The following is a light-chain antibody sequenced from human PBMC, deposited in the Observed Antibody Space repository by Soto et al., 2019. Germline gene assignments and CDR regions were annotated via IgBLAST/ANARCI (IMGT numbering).Light chain of an antibody. J-gene: IGKJ1*01. V-gene: IGKV3-20*01. CDR2: GAS. Sequence: IVLTQSPGTLSLSAGDRATLSCRASQSVRSTYLVWYQHKVGQPPRLLIYGASFRATGIPDRFSGSGSGTDFTLTIDRLEPEDFAVYYCQSYENSRWTFGQGTQVQIK. CDR1: QSVRSTY. CDR3: QSYENSRWT.